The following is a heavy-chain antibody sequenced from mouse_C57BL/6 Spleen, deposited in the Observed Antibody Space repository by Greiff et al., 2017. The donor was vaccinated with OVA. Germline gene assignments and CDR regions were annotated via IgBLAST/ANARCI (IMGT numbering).Heavy chain of an antibody. Sequence: DVKLVESGGGLVKPGGSLKLSCAASGFTFSSYAMSWVRQTPEKRLEWVATISDGGSYTYYPDDVKGRFTISRDNAKNNLYLQMSHLKSEDTAMYYCARETSGSSRYFDVWGTGTTVTVSS. CDR1: GFTFSSYA. J-gene: IGHJ1*03. D-gene: IGHD1-1*01. CDR3: ARETSGSSRYFDV. CDR2: ISDGGSYT. V-gene: IGHV5-4*01.